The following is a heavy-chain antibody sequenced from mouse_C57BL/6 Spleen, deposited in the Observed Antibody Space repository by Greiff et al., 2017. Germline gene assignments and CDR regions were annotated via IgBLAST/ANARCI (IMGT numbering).Heavy chain of an antibody. V-gene: IGHV5-4*01. CDR3: AREGYSNYFDD. D-gene: IGHD2-5*01. Sequence: EVKLVVSGGGLVKPGGSLKLSCAASGFTFSSYAMSWVRQTPEKRLEWVATISDGGSYTYYPDNVKGRFTISRDNAKNNLYLQMSHLKSEDTAMYYCAREGYSNYFDDWGQGTTLTVSS. CDR1: GFTFSSYA. CDR2: ISDGGSYT. J-gene: IGHJ2*01.